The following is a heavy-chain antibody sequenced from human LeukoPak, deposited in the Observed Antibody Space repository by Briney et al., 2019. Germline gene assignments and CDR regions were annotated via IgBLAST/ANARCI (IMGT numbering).Heavy chain of an antibody. J-gene: IGHJ4*02. CDR1: GLTFSNYG. D-gene: IGHD2-2*01. CDR3: AKGGDCSSSSCYGNFDY. V-gene: IGHV3-33*06. CDR2: IWYDGNNK. Sequence: PGRSLRLSCAASGLTFSNYGMHWVRQAPGKGLEWVANIWYDGNNKDYADSVRGRFTISRDNSKNTLYLQMNSLRAEDTAVYYCAKGGDCSSSSCYGNFDYWGQGTLVTVSS.